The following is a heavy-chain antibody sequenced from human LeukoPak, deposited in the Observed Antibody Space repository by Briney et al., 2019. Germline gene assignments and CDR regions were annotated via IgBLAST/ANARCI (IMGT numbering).Heavy chain of an antibody. CDR2: ISSSGSTI. J-gene: IGHJ5*02. CDR1: GFTFGHYE. D-gene: IGHD3-22*01. CDR3: ARDRDITVIGHSDT. V-gene: IGHV3-48*03. Sequence: GGSLRLFCAASGFTFGHYEMNWVRQAPGKGLEWVSYISSSGSTIYYADSVKGRFTVSRDNAKKSLSLQMNSLRAEDTAVYYCARDRDITVIGHSDTWGEGTLVTVSS.